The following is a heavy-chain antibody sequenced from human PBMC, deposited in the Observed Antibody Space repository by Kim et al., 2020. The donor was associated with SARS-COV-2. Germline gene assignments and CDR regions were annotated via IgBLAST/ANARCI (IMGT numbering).Heavy chain of an antibody. CDR3: AISGAYYFDY. V-gene: IGHV3-23*01. CDR2: ISGSGGST. Sequence: GGSLRLSCAASGFTFSSYAMSWVRQAPGKGLEWVLAISGSGGSTYYADSVKGRFTISRDNSKNTLYLQMNSLRAEDTAVYYCAISGAYYFDYWGQGTLVTVSS. J-gene: IGHJ4*02. D-gene: IGHD7-27*01. CDR1: GFTFSSYA.